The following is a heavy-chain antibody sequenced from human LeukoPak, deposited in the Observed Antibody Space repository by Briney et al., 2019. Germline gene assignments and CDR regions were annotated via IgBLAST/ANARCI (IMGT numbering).Heavy chain of an antibody. Sequence: GESLRLSCAASGFSFSTYNMNWVRQAPGKGLEWVSSITTNSTYIYYADSVKGRFTISRDNAKNSLYLQMNSLRAEDTAVYYCARDPYSGSYGDYYYYYMDVWGKGTTVTISS. CDR3: ARDPYSGSYGDYYYYYMDV. J-gene: IGHJ6*03. CDR1: GFSFSTYN. D-gene: IGHD1-26*01. V-gene: IGHV3-21*01. CDR2: ITTNSTYI.